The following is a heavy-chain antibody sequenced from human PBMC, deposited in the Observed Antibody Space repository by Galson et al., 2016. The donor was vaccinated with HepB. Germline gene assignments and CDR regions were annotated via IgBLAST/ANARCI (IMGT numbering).Heavy chain of an antibody. D-gene: IGHD3/OR15-3a*01. CDR3: AGLRTGTIY. CDR1: GFTFRSYG. CDR2: LWYDGSKT. Sequence: SLRLSCAASGFTFRSYGLHWVRQAPGRGLYWVAFLWYDGSKTYYADSVRGRFTISRDNSKNTVFLQMNSMRAEDTAVYYCAGLRTGTIYWGQGALVTVSS. J-gene: IGHJ4*02. V-gene: IGHV3-33*01.